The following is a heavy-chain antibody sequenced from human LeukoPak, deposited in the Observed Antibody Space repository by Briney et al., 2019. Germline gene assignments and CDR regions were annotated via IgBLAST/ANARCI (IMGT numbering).Heavy chain of an antibody. CDR2: INPSGGST. J-gene: IGHJ4*02. CDR3: ARLGGTSYYFDH. D-gene: IGHD4-23*01. CDR1: GYTFTNYY. V-gene: IGHV1-46*01. Sequence: ASVKVSCKASGYTFTNYYVHWVRQAPGQGLEWMGIINPSGGSTSYAQKFQGRVTMTRDTSTSTVYMELSSLRSEDTAVYYCARLGGTSYYFDHWGQGTPVTVSS.